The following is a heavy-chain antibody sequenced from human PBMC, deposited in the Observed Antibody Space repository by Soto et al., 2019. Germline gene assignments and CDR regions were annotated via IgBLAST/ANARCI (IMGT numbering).Heavy chain of an antibody. CDR2: ISGSGGST. CDR1: GFTFSSYA. V-gene: IGHV3-23*01. Sequence: EVQLLESGGGLVQPGGSLRLSCAASGFTFSSYAMSWVRQAPGKGLEWVSAISGSGGSTYYADSVKGRFTISRDNSTNTLYLQMNSLRAEDTAVYYCAKARKAYSSSSYFDYWGQGTLVTVSS. D-gene: IGHD6-6*01. J-gene: IGHJ4*02. CDR3: AKARKAYSSSSYFDY.